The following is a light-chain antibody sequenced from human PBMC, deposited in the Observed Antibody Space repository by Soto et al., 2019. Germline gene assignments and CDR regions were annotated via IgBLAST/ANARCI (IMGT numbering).Light chain of an antibody. CDR1: TSNIGGNS. Sequence: QSELTQPPSASGTPGQRVTISCSGSTSNIGGNSVNWYQQLPGTAPKLLMYSNSHRPSGVPDRFSSSKSGTSASLAISGLQSEDEADYYCAVWDDSLNGYVFGTGTKLTVL. V-gene: IGLV1-44*01. J-gene: IGLJ1*01. CDR2: SNS. CDR3: AVWDDSLNGYV.